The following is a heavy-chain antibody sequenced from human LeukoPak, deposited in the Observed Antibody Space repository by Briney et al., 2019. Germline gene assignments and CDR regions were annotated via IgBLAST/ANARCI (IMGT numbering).Heavy chain of an antibody. J-gene: IGHJ4*02. Sequence: GGSLRLSCAGSGFTFSTFTMNWVRQAPGKGLEWVSSISTSNTFIEYADSVKGRFTISRDNGKNSLYLQMNSLRAEDTAFYYCAKATGLSTKQWLVPFDYWGQGTLVTVSS. V-gene: IGHV3-21*04. CDR2: ISTSNTFI. CDR1: GFTFSTFT. CDR3: AKATGLSTKQWLVPFDY. D-gene: IGHD6-19*01.